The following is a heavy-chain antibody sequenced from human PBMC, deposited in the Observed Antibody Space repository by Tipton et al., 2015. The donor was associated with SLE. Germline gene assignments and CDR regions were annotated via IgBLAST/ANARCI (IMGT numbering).Heavy chain of an antibody. Sequence: SLRLSCAASGFTFDDYAMHWVRQAPGKGLEWVSLISWDGGSTYYADSVRGRFTISRDNSKNSLYLQMNSLRAEDTALYYCAKDIGSSGYQRGDAFDIWGQGTMVTVSS. D-gene: IGHD3-22*01. J-gene: IGHJ3*02. CDR1: GFTFDDYA. CDR2: ISWDGGST. V-gene: IGHV3-43D*04. CDR3: AKDIGSSGYQRGDAFDI.